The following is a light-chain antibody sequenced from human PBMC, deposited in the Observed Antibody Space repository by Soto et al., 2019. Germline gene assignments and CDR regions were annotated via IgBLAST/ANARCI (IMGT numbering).Light chain of an antibody. J-gene: IGKJ4*01. CDR1: QVIKNF. Sequence: DIQMTQSPSSLSASVGDRVTNSCRASQVIKNFVAWYQQKPGHSPKLLIYAASTLQSGVPSRFSGSGSGTDFTLTISSLQPEDVAAYYCQKYNSAPLTFGGGTKVDIK. CDR2: AAS. CDR3: QKYNSAPLT. V-gene: IGKV1-27*01.